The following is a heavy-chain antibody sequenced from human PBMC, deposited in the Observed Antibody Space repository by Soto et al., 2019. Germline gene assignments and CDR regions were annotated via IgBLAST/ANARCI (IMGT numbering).Heavy chain of an antibody. CDR2: IARSSSHI. CDR3: TRGISDDIVVVPSSLDV. D-gene: IGHD2-2*01. V-gene: IGHV3-21*01. Sequence: EVQLVESGGGLVKPGGSLRLSCAASGFTFSRYSMNWVRQAPGKGLEWVSSIARSSSHIYYADSVKGRFTISSDNAENSVYLQMTSLRADDTAVYFCTRGISDDIVVVPSSLDVWGQRTTVTVAS. J-gene: IGHJ6*02. CDR1: GFTFSRYS.